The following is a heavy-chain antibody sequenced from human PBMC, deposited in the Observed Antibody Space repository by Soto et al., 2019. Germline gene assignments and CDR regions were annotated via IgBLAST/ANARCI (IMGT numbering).Heavy chain of an antibody. V-gene: IGHV4-30-4*02. Sequence: SETLSLTCSVSGGSIRRSDSCWSWVRQFPGKGLEWIAYITDSGRTDYNPSLKSRATISVDTSKNQFFLKLSSVTAADTAVYYCARVITGYYWFDPWGQGTLVTVSS. CDR1: GGSIRRSDSC. CDR3: ARVITGYYWFDP. CDR2: ITDSGRT. J-gene: IGHJ5*02. D-gene: IGHD1-20*01.